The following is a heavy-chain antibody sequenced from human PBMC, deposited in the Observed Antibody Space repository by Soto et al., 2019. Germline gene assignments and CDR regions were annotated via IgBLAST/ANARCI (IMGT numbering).Heavy chain of an antibody. CDR1: GFTGTSNY. Sequence: EVQLVETGGGLIQPGGSLRLSCAASGFTGTSNYMSWVRQPPGKGLELVSTTFSGGTTNYADSVKGRFTISRDNSKSPLELQMNNLRVEDTAVDYCARKPPGAIQGWAYGRGVWGRGTTGSFS. D-gene: IGHD2-2*01. CDR2: TFSGGTT. CDR3: ARKPPGAIQGWAYGRGV. J-gene: IGHJ6*02. V-gene: IGHV3-53*02.